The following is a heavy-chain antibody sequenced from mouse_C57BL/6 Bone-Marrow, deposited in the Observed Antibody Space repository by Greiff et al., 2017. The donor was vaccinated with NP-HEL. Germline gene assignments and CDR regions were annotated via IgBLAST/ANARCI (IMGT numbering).Heavy chain of an antibody. CDR2: IYPRSGNT. Sequence: QVQLKESGAELARPGASVKLSCKASGYTFTSYGISWVKQRTGQGLEWIGEIYPRSGNTYYNEKFKGKATLTADKSSSTAYMELRSLTSEDSAVYFCASIYYDYDGGVYYAMDYWGQGTSVTVSS. V-gene: IGHV1-81*01. D-gene: IGHD2-4*01. CDR1: GYTFTSYG. J-gene: IGHJ4*01. CDR3: ASIYYDYDGGVYYAMDY.